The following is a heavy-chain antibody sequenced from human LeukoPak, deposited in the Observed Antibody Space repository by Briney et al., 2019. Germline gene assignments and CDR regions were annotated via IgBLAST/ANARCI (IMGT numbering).Heavy chain of an antibody. Sequence: GGSLRLSCAASGFTFSSYAMSWVRQAPGKGLEWVSAISGSGGSTYYADSVNGGFTISRETSKNTLYLQMNSLRAEDTAVYYCAKVGYGDLDYWGQGTLVTVSS. V-gene: IGHV3-23*01. J-gene: IGHJ4*02. CDR2: ISGSGGST. D-gene: IGHD4-17*01. CDR3: AKVGYGDLDY. CDR1: GFTFSSYA.